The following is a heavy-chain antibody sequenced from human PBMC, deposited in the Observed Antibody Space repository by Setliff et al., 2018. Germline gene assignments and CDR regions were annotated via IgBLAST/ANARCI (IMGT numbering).Heavy chain of an antibody. J-gene: IGHJ5*02. CDR1: GYSFNSDCF. D-gene: IGHD3-3*01. V-gene: IGHV4-38-2*01. CDR3: VRGFTIFGVVKLERWFDP. CDR2: ISHSGST. Sequence: PSETLSLTCAVSGYSFNSDCFWGWIRQPPGKGLEWIGTISHSGSTSYNSSLKSRVTMSVDTSKNQFFLKLSSVTAADTAVYYCVRGFTIFGVVKLERWFDPWGQGTLVTVSS.